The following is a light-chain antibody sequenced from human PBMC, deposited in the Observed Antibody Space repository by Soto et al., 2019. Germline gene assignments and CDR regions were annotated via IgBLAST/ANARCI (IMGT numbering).Light chain of an antibody. CDR2: GAS. Sequence: EIVMTQSPATLSVSPGERATLSCRASQSINTNLAWYQQKPGQAPGLLLFGASTRATGIPDRFSGSGSGTDFTLTISSLQSEDFAVYYCQQYDTWPPGTFGQGTKVEIK. V-gene: IGKV3-15*01. CDR3: QQYDTWPPGT. J-gene: IGKJ1*01. CDR1: QSINTN.